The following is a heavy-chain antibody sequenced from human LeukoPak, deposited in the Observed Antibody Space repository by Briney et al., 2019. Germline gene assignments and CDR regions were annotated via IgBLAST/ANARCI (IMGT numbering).Heavy chain of an antibody. CDR3: AKSGLNRFDY. CDR2: ISAYNGNT. D-gene: IGHD2-15*01. CDR1: GYTFTGYY. V-gene: IGHV1-18*04. Sequence: ASVKVSCKASGYTFTGYYMHWVRQAPGQGLEWMGWISAYNGNTNYAQKLQGRVTMTADTSTSTAYMELRSLRSDDTAVYYCAKSGLNRFDYWGQGTLVTVSS. J-gene: IGHJ4*02.